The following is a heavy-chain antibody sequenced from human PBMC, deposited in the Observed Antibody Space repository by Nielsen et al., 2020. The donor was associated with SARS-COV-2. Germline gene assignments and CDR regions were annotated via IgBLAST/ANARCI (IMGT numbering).Heavy chain of an antibody. Sequence: GESLKISCAASGFTFSSYGMHWVRQAPGKGLEWVAVIWYDGSNKYYADSVKGRFTISRDNSKNTLYLQMNSLRAEETAVYYCARTYSSGWYTDFDYWGQGTLVTVSS. CDR1: GFTFSSYG. V-gene: IGHV3-33*01. CDR3: ARTYSSGWYTDFDY. CDR2: IWYDGSNK. D-gene: IGHD6-19*01. J-gene: IGHJ4*02.